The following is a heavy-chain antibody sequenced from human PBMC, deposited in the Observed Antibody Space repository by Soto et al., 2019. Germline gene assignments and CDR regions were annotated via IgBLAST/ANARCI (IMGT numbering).Heavy chain of an antibody. Sequence: KQSPTLSLTCAISGDSVSSNSAAWNWIRQSPSRGLEWLGRTYYRSNWYNDYAISVKGRLTINPDTSKNQFSLQLNSVTPEDAAVYYCARGIYIGGTAGIFDYWGQGTLVTVSS. CDR2: TYYRSNWYN. V-gene: IGHV6-1*01. J-gene: IGHJ4*02. D-gene: IGHD1-1*01. CDR3: ARGIYIGGTAGIFDY. CDR1: GDSVSSNSAA.